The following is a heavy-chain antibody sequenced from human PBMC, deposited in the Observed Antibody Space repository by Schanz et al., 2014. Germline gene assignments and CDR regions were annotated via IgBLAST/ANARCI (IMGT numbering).Heavy chain of an antibody. Sequence: QVQLVESGGGVVQPGRSLRLSCAASGFNISTYGMHWVCQAPGKGLEWVAVIWYDGSKKYYADSVKGRFTISRDSSKNTLDLQMNSLRAEDTAVYYCVGGQNWFDPWGQGTLVTVSS. CDR2: IWYDGSKK. D-gene: IGHD2-15*01. CDR1: GFNISTYG. CDR3: VGGQNWFDP. J-gene: IGHJ5*02. V-gene: IGHV3-33*01.